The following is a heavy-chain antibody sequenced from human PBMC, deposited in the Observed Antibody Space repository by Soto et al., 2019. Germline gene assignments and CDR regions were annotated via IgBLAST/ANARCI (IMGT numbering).Heavy chain of an antibody. CDR1: GFTFSNAW. CDR3: AKDQGDIVVVVAATSAFDI. J-gene: IGHJ3*02. V-gene: IGHV3-23*01. D-gene: IGHD2-15*01. Sequence: PGGSLRLSCAASGFTFSNAWMNWVRQAPGKGLEWVSAISGSGGSTYYADSVKGRFTISRDNSKNTLYLQMNSLRAEDTAVYYCAKDQGDIVVVVAATSAFDIWGQGTMVTVSS. CDR2: ISGSGGST.